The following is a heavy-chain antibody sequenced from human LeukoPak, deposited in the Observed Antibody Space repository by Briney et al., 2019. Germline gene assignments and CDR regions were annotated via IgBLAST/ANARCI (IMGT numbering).Heavy chain of an antibody. CDR3: ARDLPSAAAGPLIPNWFDP. CDR1: GFTFSSYS. Sequence: PGGSLRLSCAASGFTFSSYSMNWVRQAPGKGLEWVSSISSSSSYIYYADSVKGRFTISRDNAKNSLYLQMNSLRAEDTAVYYCARDLPSAAAGPLIPNWFDPWGQGTLVTVSS. D-gene: IGHD6-13*01. J-gene: IGHJ5*02. V-gene: IGHV3-21*01. CDR2: ISSSSSYI.